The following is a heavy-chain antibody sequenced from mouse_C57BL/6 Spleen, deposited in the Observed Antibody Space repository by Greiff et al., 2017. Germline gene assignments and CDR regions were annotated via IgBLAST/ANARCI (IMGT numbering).Heavy chain of an antibody. CDR1: GFTFSSYA. Sequence: EVKLVESGGGLVKPGGSLKLSCAASGFTFSSYAMSWVRQTPEKRLEWVATISDGGSYTYYPDNVKGRFTISRDNAKNNLYLQMSHLKSEDTAMYYCARDGDDYDGNYFDYWGQGTTLTVSS. D-gene: IGHD2-4*01. CDR2: ISDGGSYT. V-gene: IGHV5-4*01. CDR3: ARDGDDYDGNYFDY. J-gene: IGHJ2*01.